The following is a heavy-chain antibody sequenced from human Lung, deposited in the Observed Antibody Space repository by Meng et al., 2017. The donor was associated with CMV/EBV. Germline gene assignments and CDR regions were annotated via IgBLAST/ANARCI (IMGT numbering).Heavy chain of an antibody. CDR2: ISSSSSYI. V-gene: IGHV3-21*01. CDR3: ARDDYGSGSYYNGAWFDP. D-gene: IGHD3-10*01. J-gene: IGHJ5*02. Sequence: ESLKISCAASGFTFSSYSMNWVRQAPGKGLEWVSSISSSSSYIYYADSVKGRFTISRDNAKNSLYLQMNSLRAEDTAVYYCARDDYGSGSYYNGAWFDPWGQGXLVTVSS. CDR1: GFTFSSYS.